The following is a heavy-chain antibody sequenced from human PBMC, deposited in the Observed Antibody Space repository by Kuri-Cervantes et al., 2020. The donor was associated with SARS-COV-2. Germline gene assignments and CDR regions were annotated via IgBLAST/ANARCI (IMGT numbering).Heavy chain of an antibody. Sequence: GESLKISCAASGFTFSSYGIHWVRQAPGKGLEWVAVISYDGSNKNYADAVEGRFTISRGNSKNTLYLQMNSLGAEDTAVYYCAKVEGTNYDFWSGYYPQRNWFDPWGQGTLVTVSS. CDR3: AKVEGTNYDFWSGYYPQRNWFDP. V-gene: IGHV3-30*18. D-gene: IGHD3-3*01. CDR2: ISYDGSNK. J-gene: IGHJ5*02. CDR1: GFTFSSYG.